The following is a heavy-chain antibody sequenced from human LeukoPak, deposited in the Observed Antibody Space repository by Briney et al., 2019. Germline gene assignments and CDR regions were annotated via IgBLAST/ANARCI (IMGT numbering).Heavy chain of an antibody. V-gene: IGHV3-30*18. J-gene: IGHJ4*02. CDR3: AKASWSYYEVPQYYFDY. Sequence: PGGSLRLSCAASGFTFSSYGMHWVRQAPGKGLEWVAVISYDGSNKYYADSVKGRFTISRDNSKNTLYLQMNSLRAEDTAVYYCAKASWSYYEVPQYYFDYWGQGTLVTVSS. D-gene: IGHD1-26*01. CDR2: ISYDGSNK. CDR1: GFTFSSYG.